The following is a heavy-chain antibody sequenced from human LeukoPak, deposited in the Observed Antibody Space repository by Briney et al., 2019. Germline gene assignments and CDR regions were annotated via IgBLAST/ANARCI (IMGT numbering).Heavy chain of an antibody. V-gene: IGHV1-18*01. CDR3: ARDLPDIVVVPAASSPEPSYMDV. Sequence: ASVKVSCKASGYTFTSYGISWVRQAPGQGLEWMGWISAYNGNTNYAQKLQGRVTMTTDTSTSTAYMELRSLRSDDTAVYYCARDLPDIVVVPAASSPEPSYMDVWGKGTTVTVSS. D-gene: IGHD2-2*01. CDR2: ISAYNGNT. CDR1: GYTFTSYG. J-gene: IGHJ6*03.